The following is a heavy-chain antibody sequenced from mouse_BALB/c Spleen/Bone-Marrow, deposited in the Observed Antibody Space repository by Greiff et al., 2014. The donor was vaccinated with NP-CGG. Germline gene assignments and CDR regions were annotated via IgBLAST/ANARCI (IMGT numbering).Heavy chain of an antibody. D-gene: IGHD2-2*01. J-gene: IGHJ2*01. Sequence: EVKLVESGGGLVQPGGSRKLSCAASGSTFSSFGMHWVRQAPEKGLEWVAYISSGSSTIYYADTVKGRFTISRDNPKNTLFLQMTGLRSEDTAMYYCARASYGYNRQAYFFDYWGQGTTLTVSS. V-gene: IGHV5-17*02. CDR2: ISSGSSTI. CDR3: ARASYGYNRQAYFFDY. CDR1: GSTFSSFG.